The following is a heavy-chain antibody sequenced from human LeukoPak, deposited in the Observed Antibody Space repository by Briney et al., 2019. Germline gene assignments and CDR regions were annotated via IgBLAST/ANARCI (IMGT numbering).Heavy chain of an antibody. D-gene: IGHD3-22*01. CDR1: GFTFSSYW. Sequence: PGGSLRLSCAASGFTFSSYWMSWVRQAPGKGLEWVANIKQDGSEKYYVDSVKGRFTISRDNAKNSLYLQMNSLRAEDTAVYYCARDPDYYDSSGYYSYAFDIWGQGTMVTVSS. V-gene: IGHV3-7*01. CDR3: ARDPDYYDSSGYYSYAFDI. CDR2: IKQDGSEK. J-gene: IGHJ3*02.